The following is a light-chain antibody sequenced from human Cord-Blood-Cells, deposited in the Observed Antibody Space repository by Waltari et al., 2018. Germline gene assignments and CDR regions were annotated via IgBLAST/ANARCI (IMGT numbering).Light chain of an antibody. Sequence: QSALTQPASVSGSPGQSITISCTGTSSDVGGYNLVSWYQQHPGKAPKLMIHEGSKRPSGVSNRFSGSKSGNTASLTISGLQAEDEADYYCCSYAGSRVFGGGTKLTVL. J-gene: IGLJ3*02. V-gene: IGLV2-23*01. CDR3: CSYAGSRV. CDR2: EGS. CDR1: SSDVGGYNL.